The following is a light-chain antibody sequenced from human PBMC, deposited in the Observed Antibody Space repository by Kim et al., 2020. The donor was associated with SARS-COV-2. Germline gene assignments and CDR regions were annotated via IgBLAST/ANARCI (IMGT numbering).Light chain of an antibody. V-gene: IGLV3-21*03. Sequence: APGTTARIDCGGKNIVSKSVHGYGQRPGPDPVLVGYDESDRPSGVPERFSGSSSGNTAALDSSRVEAGDEADYYCQVWDSSSDHPVFSGGTQLTVL. CDR2: DES. CDR3: QVWDSSSDHPV. J-gene: IGLJ3*02. CDR1: NIVSKS.